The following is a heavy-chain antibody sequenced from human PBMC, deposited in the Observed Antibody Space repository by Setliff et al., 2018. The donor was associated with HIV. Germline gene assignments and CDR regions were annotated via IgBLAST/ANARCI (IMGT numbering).Heavy chain of an antibody. CDR3: ASGGGDFVWGSYSPVPI. V-gene: IGHV4-39*07. Sequence: SETLSLTCTVSGGSIGSTDYYWGWIRQPPGKGLEWIGTIDYSGNTYYNPSLKSRVTISVDTSKNQFSLKLSSVTAADTAVYYCASGGGDFVWGSYSPVPIWGQGTMVTVSS. CDR1: GGSIGSTDYY. D-gene: IGHD3-16*01. CDR2: IDYSGNT. J-gene: IGHJ3*02.